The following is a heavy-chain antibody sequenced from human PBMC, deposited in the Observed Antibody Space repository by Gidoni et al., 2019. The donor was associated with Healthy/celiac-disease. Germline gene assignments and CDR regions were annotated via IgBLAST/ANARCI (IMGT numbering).Heavy chain of an antibody. CDR2: IRGSGGST. CDR1: GFTFSSYA. Sequence: EVQLLESGGGLVQPGGSLRLSCAASGFTFSSYAMSWVRQAPGKGLEWVSAIRGSGGSTYYADSVKGRFTISRDNSKNTLYLQMNSLRAEDTAVYYCAKSGITMVRGVSRWFDPWGQGTLVTVSS. D-gene: IGHD3-10*01. J-gene: IGHJ5*02. CDR3: AKSGITMVRGVSRWFDP. V-gene: IGHV3-23*01.